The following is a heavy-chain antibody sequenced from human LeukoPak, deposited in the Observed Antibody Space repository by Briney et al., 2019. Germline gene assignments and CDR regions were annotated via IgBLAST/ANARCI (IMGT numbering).Heavy chain of an antibody. D-gene: IGHD3-10*01. V-gene: IGHV3-23*01. CDR1: GFTFSSYA. CDR2: ISGSGGST. Sequence: GGSLRLSCAASGFTFSSYAMSWVRQAPGKGLEWVSAISGSGGSTYYADSVKGRFTISRDNSKNTLYLQMNSLRAEDTAVYYCTKDGAGSYYGMDVWGQGTTVTVSS. CDR3: TKDGAGSYYGMDV. J-gene: IGHJ6*02.